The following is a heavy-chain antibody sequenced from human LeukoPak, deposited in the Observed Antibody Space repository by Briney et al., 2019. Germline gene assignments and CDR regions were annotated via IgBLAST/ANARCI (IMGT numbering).Heavy chain of an antibody. V-gene: IGHV1-69*05. Sequence: ASVKVSCKASGGTFSSYAISWVRQAPGQGLEWMGRIIPIFGTANYAQKFQGRVTITTDESTSTAYMELSSLRSEDTAVYYCARSPLYYGSGVHAFDIWGQGTMVTVSS. D-gene: IGHD3-10*01. J-gene: IGHJ3*02. CDR3: ARSPLYYGSGVHAFDI. CDR2: IIPIFGTA. CDR1: GGTFSSYA.